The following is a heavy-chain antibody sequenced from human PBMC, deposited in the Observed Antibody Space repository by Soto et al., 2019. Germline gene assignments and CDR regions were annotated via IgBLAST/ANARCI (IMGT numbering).Heavy chain of an antibody. D-gene: IGHD3-16*02. J-gene: IGHJ5*01. V-gene: IGHV1-18*04. CDR2: ITPYNGNT. Sequence: ASVKVSCKTSGYTFTNYDVTWVRQAPGRGLEWMGWITPYNGNTHYAPHLQGRITLATDTSTSTAYLDLTNLISDDTAMYYCARVVPGAVPWFDSWGQGTPVTVSS. CDR1: GYTFTNYD. CDR3: ARVVPGAVPWFDS.